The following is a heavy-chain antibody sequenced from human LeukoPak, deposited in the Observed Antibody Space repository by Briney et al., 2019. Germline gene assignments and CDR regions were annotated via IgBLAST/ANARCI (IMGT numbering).Heavy chain of an antibody. CDR2: INYSGNS. CDR1: GDSISTDH. J-gene: IGHJ4*02. D-gene: IGHD2-21*01. Sequence: LETLSLTCIVSGDSISTDHWSWIRQSPGKGLEWIGYINYSGNSEYNPSLKSRVTISVDRSKNQVSLKMRSVTAADTAVYYCARLDCISDTCYNYWALGALVTVSS. V-gene: IGHV4-59*08. CDR3: ARLDCISDTCYNY.